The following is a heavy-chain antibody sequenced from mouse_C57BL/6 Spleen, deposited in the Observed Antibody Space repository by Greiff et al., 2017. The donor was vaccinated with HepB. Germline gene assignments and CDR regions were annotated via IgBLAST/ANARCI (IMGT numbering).Heavy chain of an antibody. D-gene: IGHD2-3*01. CDR2: IYPGSGST. Sequence: QVQLKQPGAELVKPGASVKMSCKASGYTFTSYWITWVKQRPGQGLEWIGDIYPGSGSTNYNEKFKSKATLTVDTSSSTAYMQLSSLTSEDSAVYYCARCDGYYDWYFDVWGTGTTVTVSS. CDR3: ARCDGYYDWYFDV. CDR1: GYTFTSYW. J-gene: IGHJ1*03. V-gene: IGHV1-55*01.